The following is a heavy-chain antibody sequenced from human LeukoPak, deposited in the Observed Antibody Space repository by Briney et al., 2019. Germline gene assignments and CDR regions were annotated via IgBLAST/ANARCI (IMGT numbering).Heavy chain of an antibody. Sequence: GASVKVSCKASGGTFSSYAISWVRQAPGQGLEWMGWMNPNSGNTGYAQKFQGRVTMTRNTSISTAYMELSSLRSEDTAVYYCARTYYDILTGYSPYYYYGMDVWGQGTTVTVSS. CDR3: ARTYYDILTGYSPYYYYGMDV. J-gene: IGHJ6*02. CDR1: GGTFSSYA. CDR2: MNPNSGNT. V-gene: IGHV1-8*02. D-gene: IGHD3-9*01.